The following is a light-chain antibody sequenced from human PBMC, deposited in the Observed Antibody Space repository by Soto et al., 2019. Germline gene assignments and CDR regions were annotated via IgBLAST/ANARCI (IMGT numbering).Light chain of an antibody. Sequence: QSALTQPASVSGSPGQSITISCTGTSSDVGSYNLVSWYQQHPGKAPKLMIYEVSKRPSGVSNRFSGSKSGNTASLTISGLQAEDEADYYCCSYAGSRRVFGTGPKLTVL. CDR1: SSDVGSYNL. CDR2: EVS. V-gene: IGLV2-23*02. CDR3: CSYAGSRRV. J-gene: IGLJ1*01.